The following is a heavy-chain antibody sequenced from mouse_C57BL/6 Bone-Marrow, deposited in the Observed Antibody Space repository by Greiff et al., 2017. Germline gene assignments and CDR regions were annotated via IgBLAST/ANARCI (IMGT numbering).Heavy chain of an antibody. D-gene: IGHD1-1*01. CDR3: AREGGYYGFDY. CDR2: IDPSDSYT. CDR1: GYTFTSYW. Sequence: QVQLQQPGAELVKPGASVKLSCKASGYTFTSYWMQWVKQRPGQGLEWIGEIDPSDSYTNYNQKFKGKATLTVDTSSSTASMQLSSLTSEDSAVYYCAREGGYYGFDYWGQGTTLTVSS. V-gene: IGHV1-50*01. J-gene: IGHJ2*01.